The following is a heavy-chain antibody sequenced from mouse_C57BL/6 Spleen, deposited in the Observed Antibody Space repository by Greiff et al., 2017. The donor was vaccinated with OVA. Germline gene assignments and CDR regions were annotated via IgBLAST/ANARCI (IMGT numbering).Heavy chain of an antibody. V-gene: IGHV5-4*01. CDR3: AKEGNGNNYLGN. J-gene: IGHJ2*01. CDR2: ISHGGSYT. Sequence: EVHLVESGGGLVKPGGSLKLSCAASGFNFSSYAMSWVRQTPEKRLEWVATISHGGSYTYDPDNVKGRITTSRDNAKNNLYLQRSHLKSRKTAMYYCAKEGNGNNYLGNWGQSPTLTGST. CDR1: GFNFSSYA. D-gene: IGHD2-1*01.